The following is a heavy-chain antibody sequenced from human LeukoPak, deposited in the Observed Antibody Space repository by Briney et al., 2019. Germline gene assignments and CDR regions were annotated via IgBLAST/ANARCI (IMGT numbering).Heavy chain of an antibody. J-gene: IGHJ4*02. CDR2: ISYDGSNK. V-gene: IGHV3-30*18. CDR1: GFTFSSYG. D-gene: IGHD3-10*01. CDR3: AKDRFRSGGYFDY. Sequence: GGSLRLSCAASGFTFSSYGMHWVRQAPGKGLEWVAVISYDGSNKYYADSVKGRFTISRDNSKNTLYLQMDSLRAEDTAVYYCAKDRFRSGGYFDYWGQGTLVTVSS.